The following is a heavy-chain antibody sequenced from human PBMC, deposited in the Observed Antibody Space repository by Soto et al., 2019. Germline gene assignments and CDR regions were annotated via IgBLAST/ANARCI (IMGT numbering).Heavy chain of an antibody. V-gene: IGHV1-18*01. J-gene: IGHJ4*02. Sequence: ASVNVSCQASGYTFTSYGISWVRQAPGQGLEWMGWISAYNGNTNYAQKLQGRVTMTTDTSTSTAYMELRSLRSDDTAVYYCVPVSWASGWYLDYWGQGTLVTVSS. CDR1: GYTFTSYG. CDR2: ISAYNGNT. CDR3: VPVSWASGWYLDY. D-gene: IGHD6-19*01.